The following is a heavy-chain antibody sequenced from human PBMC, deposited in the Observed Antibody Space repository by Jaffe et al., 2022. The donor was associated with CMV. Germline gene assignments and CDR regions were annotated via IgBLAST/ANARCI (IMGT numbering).Heavy chain of an antibody. V-gene: IGHV1-69*09. D-gene: IGHD6-19*01. Sequence: QVQLVQSGAEVKKPGSSVKVSCKASGGTFSSYAISWVRQAPGQGLEWMGRIIPILGIANYAQKFQGRVTITADKSTSTAYMELSSLRSEDTAVYYCARVGGGQWLAQGWFDPWGQGTLVTVSS. CDR3: ARVGGGQWLAQGWFDP. J-gene: IGHJ5*02. CDR2: IIPILGIA. CDR1: GGTFSSYA.